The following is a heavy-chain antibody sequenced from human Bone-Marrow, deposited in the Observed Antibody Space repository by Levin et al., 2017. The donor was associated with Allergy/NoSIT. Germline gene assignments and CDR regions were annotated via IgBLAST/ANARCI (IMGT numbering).Heavy chain of an antibody. CDR1: GGSISSYY. CDR2: MYYSGNT. Sequence: SETLSLTCTVSGGSISSYYWRWIRQPPGKGLEWIGCMYYSGNTKYNPSLKSRVTISLDTSKNQFSLKLSSVTAADTAVYYCGRDRVILGDTNYDYGMDGWGQGTTVTVSS. J-gene: IGHJ6*02. D-gene: IGHD1-26*01. CDR3: GRDRVILGDTNYDYGMDG. V-gene: IGHV4-59*01.